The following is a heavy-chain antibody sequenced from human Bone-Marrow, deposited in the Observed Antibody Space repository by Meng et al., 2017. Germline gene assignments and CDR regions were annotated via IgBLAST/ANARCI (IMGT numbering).Heavy chain of an antibody. V-gene: IGHV3-74*01. CDR3: ARAMIYGGRADYYYGMDV. D-gene: IGHD3/OR15-3a*01. CDR1: GFTFSSLW. CDR2: INSDGSIT. J-gene: IGHJ6*02. Sequence: GGSLRLSCATSGFTFSSLWMHWVRQPAGKGLVWVSRINSDGSITTYADSVKGRFTISRENAKNTLYLQMNGLRAEDTAVYYCARAMIYGGRADYYYGMDVWGQGTTVTVSS.